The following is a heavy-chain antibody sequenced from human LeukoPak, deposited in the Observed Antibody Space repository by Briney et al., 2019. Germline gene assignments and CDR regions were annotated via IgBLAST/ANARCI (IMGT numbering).Heavy chain of an antibody. CDR2: ISWNSGSI. D-gene: IGHD3-22*01. Sequence: TGGSLRLSCAASGFTFDDYAMHWVRQAPGKGLEWVSGISWNSGSIGYADSVKGRFTISRDNAKNSLYLQMNSLRAEDTALYYCAKGGSSGADYWGQGTLVTVSS. CDR3: AKGGSSGADY. V-gene: IGHV3-9*01. J-gene: IGHJ4*02. CDR1: GFTFDDYA.